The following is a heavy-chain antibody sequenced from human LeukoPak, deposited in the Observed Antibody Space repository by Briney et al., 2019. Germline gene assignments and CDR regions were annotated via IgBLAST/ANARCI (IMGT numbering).Heavy chain of an antibody. V-gene: IGHV4-61*02. Sequence: PSQTLSLTCTVSGGSISSGSYYWSWIRQPAGKGLEWIGRIYTRGSTNYNPSLKSRVTISVDTSKNQFSLKLSSVTAADTAVYYCAASGGYFVGTFDYWGQGTLVTVS. CDR1: GGSISSGSYY. CDR2: IYTRGST. CDR3: AASGGYFVGTFDY. J-gene: IGHJ4*02. D-gene: IGHD1-26*01.